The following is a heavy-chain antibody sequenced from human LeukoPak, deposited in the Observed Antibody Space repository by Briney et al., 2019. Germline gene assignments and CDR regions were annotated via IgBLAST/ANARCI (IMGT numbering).Heavy chain of an antibody. V-gene: IGHV4-59*01. J-gene: IGHJ4*02. CDR3: ARGGGYASPIGY. Sequence: SETVSLTCTLSGGSISTYYWSWIRQTPGKGLEWIGYIYHSGSTNYNPSLKSRVTISVDTSKNQFSLKLSSVTAADTAVYYCARGGGYASPIGYWGQGALVTVSS. CDR1: GGSISTYY. D-gene: IGHD5-12*01. CDR2: IYHSGST.